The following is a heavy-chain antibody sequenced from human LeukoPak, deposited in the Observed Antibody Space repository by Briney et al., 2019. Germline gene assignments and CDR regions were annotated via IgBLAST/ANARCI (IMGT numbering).Heavy chain of an antibody. J-gene: IGHJ5*02. D-gene: IGHD5-12*01. CDR1: GGSISSGGYY. Sequence: PSETLSLTCTVSGGSISSGGYYWSWIRQHPGKGLEWIGYIYYSGSTSYNPSLKSRVTISVDTSKNQFSLKLSSVTAADTAVYYCARHGYSGYDLRLPWGQGTLVTVSS. CDR2: IYYSGST. CDR3: ARHGYSGYDLRLP. V-gene: IGHV4-61*08.